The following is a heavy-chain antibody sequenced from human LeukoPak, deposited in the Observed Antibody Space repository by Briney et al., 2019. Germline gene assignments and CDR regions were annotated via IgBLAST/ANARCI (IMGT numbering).Heavy chain of an antibody. J-gene: IGHJ4*02. CDR3: AKSPPYPAPFDY. CDR1: GFTFDDCG. Sequence: GGSLRLSCAASGFTFDDCGMSWVRQAPGKGLEWVSAISGSGGSTYYADSVKGRFTISRDNSKNTLYLQMNSLRAEDTAVYYCAKSPPYPAPFDYWGQGTLVTVSS. CDR2: ISGSGGST. V-gene: IGHV3-23*01.